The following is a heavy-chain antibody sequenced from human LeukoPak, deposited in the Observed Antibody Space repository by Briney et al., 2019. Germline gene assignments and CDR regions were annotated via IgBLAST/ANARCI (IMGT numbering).Heavy chain of an antibody. V-gene: IGHV4-34*01. CDR2: INHSGST. Sequence: PSETLSLTCAVYGVSFSVYYWSWIRQPPGKGLEWIGEINHSGSTNYNPSLKRRATISVDTSKTQFSLKLSSVTAADTSVYYCARGPTSGSYQGWFDPWGQGTLVTVSS. D-gene: IGHD3-10*01. CDR3: ARGPTSGSYQGWFDP. CDR1: GVSFSVYY. J-gene: IGHJ5*02.